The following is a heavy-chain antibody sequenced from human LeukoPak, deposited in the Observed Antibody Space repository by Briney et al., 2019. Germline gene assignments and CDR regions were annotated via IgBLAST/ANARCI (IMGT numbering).Heavy chain of an antibody. Sequence: GGSLRLSCAASKFNLGQYWMHWVRQVPGKGLVWVSRIGSGGRTKNYADSVRGRFTISRDNAKTSLYLQMNSLRAEDTAVYYCARDGPSVGIDFWGQGALVTVSS. J-gene: IGHJ4*02. D-gene: IGHD7-27*01. CDR1: KFNLGQYW. CDR3: ARDGPSVGIDF. V-gene: IGHV3-74*01. CDR2: IGSGGRTK.